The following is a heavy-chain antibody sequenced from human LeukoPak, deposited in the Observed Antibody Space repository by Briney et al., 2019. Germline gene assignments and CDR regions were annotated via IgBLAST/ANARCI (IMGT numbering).Heavy chain of an antibody. CDR2: IYYSGST. V-gene: IGHV4-38-2*01. Sequence: KPSETLSLTCAVSGYSISSGYYWGWIRQPPGKGLEWIGSIYYSGSTYYNPSLKSRVTISVDTSKNQFSLKLSSVTAADTAVYYCARQKGMIVVVNFDYWGQGTLVTVSS. CDR1: GYSISSGYY. CDR3: ARQKGMIVVVNFDY. D-gene: IGHD3-22*01. J-gene: IGHJ4*02.